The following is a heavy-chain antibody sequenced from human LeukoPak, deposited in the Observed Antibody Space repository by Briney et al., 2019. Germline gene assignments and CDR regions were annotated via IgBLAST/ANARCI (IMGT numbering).Heavy chain of an antibody. D-gene: IGHD2-2*01. CDR2: INWNGGST. CDR3: ARSEERYCSSTSCHLIDY. J-gene: IGHJ4*02. Sequence: GGSLRLSCTASGFTLDDYGMSWVRQAPGKGLEWVSGINWNGGSTGYADSVKGRFTISRDNAKNSLYLQMNSLRAEDTALYYCARSEERYCSSTSCHLIDYWGQGTLVTVSS. CDR1: GFTLDDYG. V-gene: IGHV3-20*04.